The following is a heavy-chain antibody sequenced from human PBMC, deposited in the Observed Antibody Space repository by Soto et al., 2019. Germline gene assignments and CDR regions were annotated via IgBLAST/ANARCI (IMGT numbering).Heavy chain of an antibody. CDR2: IWYDGSNK. CDR1: GFTFSSYG. V-gene: IGHV3-33*01. D-gene: IGHD4-17*01. J-gene: IGHJ1*01. Sequence: GGSLRLSCAASGFTFSSYGMHWVRQAPGKGLEWVAVIWYDGSNKYYADSVKGRFTISRDNSKNTLYLQMNSLRAEDTAVYYCASPNPTAPYGEIEYFQHWGQGTLVTVSS. CDR3: ASPNPTAPYGEIEYFQH.